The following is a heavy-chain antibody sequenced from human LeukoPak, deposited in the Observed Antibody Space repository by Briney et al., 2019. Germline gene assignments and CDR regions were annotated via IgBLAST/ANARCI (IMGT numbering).Heavy chain of an antibody. J-gene: IGHJ3*02. CDR2: INPNSGGT. CDR3: ASGYGSGSYYHDAFDI. V-gene: IGHV1-2*02. D-gene: IGHD3-10*01. CDR1: GYTFTTYA. Sequence: GASVKVSCKASGYTFTTYAMNRVRQAPGQGIEWMAWINPNSGGTNYAQKFQGRVTMTRDTSISTAYMELSRLRSDDTAVYYCASGYGSGSYYHDAFDIWGQGTMVTVSS.